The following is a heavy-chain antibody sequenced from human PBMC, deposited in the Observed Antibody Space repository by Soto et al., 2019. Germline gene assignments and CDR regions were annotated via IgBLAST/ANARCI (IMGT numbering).Heavy chain of an antibody. CDR3: ARDEGGYSGYDWDYYYYYYMDV. D-gene: IGHD5-12*01. V-gene: IGHV1-46*03. J-gene: IGHJ6*03. Sequence: QVQLVQSGAEVKKPGASVKVSCKASGYTFTSYYMHWVRQAPGQGLEWMGVINPSGGSTSYAQKFQGRVTMTRDTSTSTVYMELSSLRSEDTAVYYCARDEGGYSGYDWDYYYYYYMDVWGKGTTVTVSS. CDR2: INPSGGST. CDR1: GYTFTSYY.